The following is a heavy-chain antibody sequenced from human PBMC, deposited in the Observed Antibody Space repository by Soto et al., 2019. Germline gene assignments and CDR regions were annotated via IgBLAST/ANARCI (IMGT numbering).Heavy chain of an antibody. V-gene: IGHV4-39*01. D-gene: IGHD5-18*01. CDR1: GGSISSSSYY. J-gene: IGHJ3*02. CDR3: ARPQRYSYGLDAFDI. Sequence: QLQLQESGPGLVKPSETLSLTCTVSGGSISSSSYYWGWIRQPPGKGLEWIGSIYYSGSTYYNPSLKSRVTISVDTSKNQFSLKLSSVTAADTAVYYCARPQRYSYGLDAFDIWGQGTMVTVSS. CDR2: IYYSGST.